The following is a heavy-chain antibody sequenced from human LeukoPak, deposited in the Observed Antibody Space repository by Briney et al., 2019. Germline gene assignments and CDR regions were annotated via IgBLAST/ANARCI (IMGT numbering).Heavy chain of an antibody. CDR1: GGSISSGDYY. V-gene: IGHV4-39*01. D-gene: IGHD4-17*01. CDR2: MYYSGST. Sequence: SQTLSLXCTVSGGSISSGDYYWGWIRQPPGKGLECIGSMYYSGSTYYNPSLKSRVTISVDTSKNQFSLKLSSVTAADTAVYYCARLLNDYGDLYFDYWGQGTLVTVSS. CDR3: ARLLNDYGDLYFDY. J-gene: IGHJ4*02.